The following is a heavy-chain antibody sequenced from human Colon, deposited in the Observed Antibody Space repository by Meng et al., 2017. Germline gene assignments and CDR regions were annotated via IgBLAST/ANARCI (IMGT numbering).Heavy chain of an antibody. CDR3: ARDYDILTGYYASDY. CDR1: GYTFTGYY. D-gene: IGHD3-9*01. J-gene: IGHJ4*02. V-gene: IGHV1-2*02. CDR2: INPNSGGT. Sequence: ASVKVSCKASGYTFTGYYMHWVRQAPGQGLEWMGWINPNSGGTNYAQKFQGRVTMTRDTSISTAYMELSRLRSDDTAGYYCARDYDILTGYYASDYWGQGTLVTVSS.